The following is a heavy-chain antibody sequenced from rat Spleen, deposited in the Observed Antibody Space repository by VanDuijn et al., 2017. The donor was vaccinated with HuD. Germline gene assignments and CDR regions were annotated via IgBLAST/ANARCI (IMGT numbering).Heavy chain of an antibody. V-gene: IGHV5-29*01. CDR3: TTRPYYSSLNWFPY. CDR2: INYDGSGT. D-gene: IGHD1-2*01. J-gene: IGHJ3*01. CDR1: GFTFSNYG. Sequence: EVQLVESGGGLVQPGRSLKLSCAASGFTFSNYGMAWVRQAPTKGLEWVATINYDGSGTYYRDSVKGRFTVSRNNAKNTLYLQMDSLRSEDTATYYCTTRPYYSSLNWFPYWGQGTLVTVSS.